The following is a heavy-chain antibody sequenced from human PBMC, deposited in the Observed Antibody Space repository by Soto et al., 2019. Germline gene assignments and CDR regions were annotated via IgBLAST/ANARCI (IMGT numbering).Heavy chain of an antibody. CDR3: AMEESTAGEGWYFDL. CDR1: GYTFTSYY. D-gene: IGHD2-21*02. V-gene: IGHV1-46*01. Sequence: ASVKVSCKASGYTFTSYYMHWVRRAPGQGLEWMGIINPSGGSTSYAQKFQGRVTMTRDTSTSTVYMELSSLRSEDTAVYYCAMEESTAGEGWYFDLWGRGTLVTVSS. J-gene: IGHJ2*01. CDR2: INPSGGST.